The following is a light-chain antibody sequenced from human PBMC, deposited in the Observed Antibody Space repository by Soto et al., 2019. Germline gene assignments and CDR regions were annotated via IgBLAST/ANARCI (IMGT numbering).Light chain of an antibody. J-gene: IGLJ2*01. CDR3: ATWDDDLYTPI. Sequence: QSVLTQPASVSGSLGQSITISCTGTSSDVGGYNYVSWYQQHPGKAPKLMIYEVTYRPSGVSNRFSGSKSGYTASLTISGLQAEDEADYYCATWDDDLYTPIIGGGTKLTVL. CDR1: SSDVGGYNY. V-gene: IGLV2-14*01. CDR2: EVT.